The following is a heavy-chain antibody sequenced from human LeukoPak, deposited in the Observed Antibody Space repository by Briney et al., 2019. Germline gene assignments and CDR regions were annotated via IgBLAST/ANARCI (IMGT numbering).Heavy chain of an antibody. J-gene: IGHJ3*02. D-gene: IGHD6-13*01. Sequence: SVKVSCKASGGTFSSYAISWVRQAPGQGLEWMGGIIPIFGTANYAQKFQGRVTITADESTSTACMELSSLRSEDTAVYYCARDFIPQQLDNDAFDIWGQGTMVTVSS. CDR2: IIPIFGTA. CDR1: GGTFSSYA. V-gene: IGHV1-69*13. CDR3: ARDFIPQQLDNDAFDI.